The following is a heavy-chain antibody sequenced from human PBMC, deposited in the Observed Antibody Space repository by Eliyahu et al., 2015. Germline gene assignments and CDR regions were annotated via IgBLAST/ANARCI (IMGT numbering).Heavy chain of an antibody. V-gene: IGHV3-33*01. CDR3: ARTMGMFSSGWCPDY. D-gene: IGHD6-19*01. J-gene: IGHJ4*02. CDR2: IWYDGSNX. CDR1: SSYG. Sequence: SSYGMHWVRQAPGKGLEWVAVIWYDGSNXYYAXXVKGRFTISRDNSXNTLYLQMNSLRAEXTAVYYCARTMGMFSSGWCPDYWGQGTLVTVSS.